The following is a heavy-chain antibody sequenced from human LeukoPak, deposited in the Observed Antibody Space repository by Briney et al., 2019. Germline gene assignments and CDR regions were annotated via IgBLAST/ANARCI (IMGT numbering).Heavy chain of an antibody. Sequence: GESLKISCKASGYSFTTYWIGWVRQMPGKGLEWMGIIYPGDSDTRYSPSFQGQVTISVDNSITTAYLQWSSLKASDTAMYYCAKASSFWSGYDYWGQGTLLSVSS. V-gene: IGHV5-51*01. J-gene: IGHJ4*02. D-gene: IGHD3-3*01. CDR2: IYPGDSDT. CDR3: AKASSFWSGYDY. CDR1: GYSFTTYW.